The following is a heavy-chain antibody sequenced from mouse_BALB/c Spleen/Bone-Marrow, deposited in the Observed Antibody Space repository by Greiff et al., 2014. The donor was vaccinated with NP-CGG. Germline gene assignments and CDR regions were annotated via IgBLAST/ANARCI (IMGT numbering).Heavy chain of an antibody. CDR3: ARYYYGSSLFAY. CDR2: IDPANGNT. Sequence: DVKLQESGAELVKPGASVKLSCTASGFNIKDTYMYWVKQRPEQGLEWIGRIDPANGNTKYDPKFQDKATMTADTSSNTAYLQLSSLTSEDTAVYYCARYYYGSSLFAYWGQGTLVTVSA. V-gene: IGHV14-3*02. CDR1: GFNIKDTY. D-gene: IGHD1-1*01. J-gene: IGHJ3*01.